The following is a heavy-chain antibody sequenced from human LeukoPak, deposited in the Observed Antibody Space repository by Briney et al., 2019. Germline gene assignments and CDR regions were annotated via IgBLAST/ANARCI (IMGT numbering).Heavy chain of an antibody. V-gene: IGHV3-49*04. CDR1: GFTFGDYA. D-gene: IGHD3-22*01. CDR3: TRVIRYYYDSSGYYPS. CDR2: IRSKAYGGTT. Sequence: GGSLRLSCTASGFTFGDYAMSWVRQAPGKGLEWVGFIRSKAYGGTTEYAASVKGRFTISRDDSKSIAYLQMNSLKTEDTAVYYCTRVIRYYYDSSGYYPSWGQGTLVTVSS. J-gene: IGHJ5*02.